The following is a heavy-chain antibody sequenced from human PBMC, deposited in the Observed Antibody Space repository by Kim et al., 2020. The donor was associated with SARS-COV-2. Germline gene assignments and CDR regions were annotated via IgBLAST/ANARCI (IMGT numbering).Heavy chain of an antibody. Sequence: GGSLRLSCAASGFTFSSYSMNWVRQAPGKGLEWVSSISSSSSYIYYADSVKGRFTISRDNAKNSLYLQMNSLRAEDTAVYYCARVVTMIVVVPYAFDIWGQGTMVTVSS. CDR1: GFTFSSYS. CDR2: ISSSSSYI. D-gene: IGHD3-22*01. J-gene: IGHJ3*02. V-gene: IGHV3-21*01. CDR3: ARVVTMIVVVPYAFDI.